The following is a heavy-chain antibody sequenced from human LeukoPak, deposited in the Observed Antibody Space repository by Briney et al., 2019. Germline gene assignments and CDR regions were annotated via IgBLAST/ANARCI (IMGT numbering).Heavy chain of an antibody. CDR3: NAPYGSSSPVNWFDP. CDR1: GVTLSDHH. V-gene: IGHV3-15*01. J-gene: IGHJ5*02. CDR2: IKSKTDGGTT. D-gene: IGHD3-10*01. Sequence: GGSLTLSCAAAGVTLSDHHMDWVRQAPGKGLEWVGRIKSKTDGGTTDYAAPVKGRFTISRDDSKNTLYLQMNSLKTEDTAVYYCNAPYGSSSPVNWFDPWGQGTLVTVSS.